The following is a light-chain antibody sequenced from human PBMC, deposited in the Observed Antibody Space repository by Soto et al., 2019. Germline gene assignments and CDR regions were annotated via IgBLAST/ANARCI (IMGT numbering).Light chain of an antibody. J-gene: IGKJ2*01. V-gene: IGKV1-5*01. CDR1: QSISSW. CDR2: DAS. Sequence: DIQMTQSPSTLSASVGDRVTITCRASQSISSWLAWYQQKPGKAPTLLIYDASSLESGVPSRISGSGSGTEFTLTISSLQPDDFAAYYCQQYNSYSLYTFGQGTKLEIK. CDR3: QQYNSYSLYT.